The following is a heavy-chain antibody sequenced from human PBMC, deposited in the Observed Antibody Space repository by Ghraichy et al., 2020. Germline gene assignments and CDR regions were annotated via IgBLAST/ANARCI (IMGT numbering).Heavy chain of an antibody. CDR2: IGGSGGST. V-gene: IGHV3-23*01. D-gene: IGHD3-10*01. Sequence: LSLTCAASGFTFSNYGMSWVRQAPGKGLEWVSGIGGSGGSTYYADSVKGRLSISRDNSKNTLYLQMSSLRTEDTAVYYCARDRAYYASGRTPSYFDYWGQGTLVTVSS. CDR3: ARDRAYYASGRTPSYFDY. J-gene: IGHJ4*02. CDR1: GFTFSNYG.